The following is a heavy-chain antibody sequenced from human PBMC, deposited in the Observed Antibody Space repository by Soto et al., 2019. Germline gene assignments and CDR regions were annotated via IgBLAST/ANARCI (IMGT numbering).Heavy chain of an antibody. CDR3: ARDRGNADFDY. V-gene: IGHV1-69*13. Sequence: SVEVSCKXSGGTFSSYAISWVRQAPGQGLEWMGGIIPIFGTANYAQKFQGRVTITADESTSTAYMELSSLRSEDTAVYYCARDRGNADFDYWGQGTLVTVSS. J-gene: IGHJ4*02. D-gene: IGHD2-15*01. CDR2: IIPIFGTA. CDR1: GGTFSSYA.